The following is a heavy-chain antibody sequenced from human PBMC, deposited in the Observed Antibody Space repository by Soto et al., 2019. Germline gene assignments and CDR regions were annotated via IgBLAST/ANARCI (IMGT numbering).Heavy chain of an antibody. J-gene: IGHJ4*02. Sequence: GGSLRLSCAASGFTFSRYSMNWVRQAPGKGVEWVSSISSTTNYIYYADSMKGRFTVSRDNAKNSVYLDMNSLSAEDTAVYYCARESEDLTSNFDYWGQGTLVTSPQ. V-gene: IGHV3-21*01. CDR2: ISSTTNYI. CDR1: GFTFSRYS. CDR3: ARESEDLTSNFDY.